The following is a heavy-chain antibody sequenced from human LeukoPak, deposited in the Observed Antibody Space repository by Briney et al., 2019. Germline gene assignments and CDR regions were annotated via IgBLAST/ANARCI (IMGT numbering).Heavy chain of an antibody. CDR2: ISSSSSYI. CDR1: GFTFSSYT. J-gene: IGHJ4*02. CDR3: AREFYYESSAYGFEY. V-gene: IGHV3-21*04. D-gene: IGHD3-22*01. Sequence: PGGSLRLSCAASGFTFSSYTMNWVRQAPGKGLEWVSFISSSSSYIYYADSVKGRFTISRDNAKNSLNLQMNSLRAEDTAVYYCAREFYYESSAYGFEYWGQGTLVTVSS.